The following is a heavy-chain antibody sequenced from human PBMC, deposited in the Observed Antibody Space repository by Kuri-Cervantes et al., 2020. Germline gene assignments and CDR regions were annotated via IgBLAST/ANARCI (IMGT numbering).Heavy chain of an antibody. CDR3: ARGQDY. CDR1: GGSISSYY. J-gene: IGHJ4*02. Sequence: GSLRLSCTVSGGSISSYYWSWIRQPPGKGLEWIGYIYYSGSTNYNPSLKSRVTIPVDTSKNQFSLKLSSVTAADTAVYYCARGQDYWGQGNLVTVSS. CDR2: IYYSGST. V-gene: IGHV4-59*12.